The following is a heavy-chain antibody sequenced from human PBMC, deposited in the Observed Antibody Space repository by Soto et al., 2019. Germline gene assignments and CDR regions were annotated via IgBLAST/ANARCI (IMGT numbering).Heavy chain of an antibody. Sequence: ASVKVSCKASGGTLSSYAISWVRQAPGQGLEWMGGIIPIFGTANYAQKFQGRVTITADKSTSTAYMELSSLRSEDTAVYYCAREVTGTGSYFDYWGQGTLVTVSS. D-gene: IGHD1-20*01. CDR1: GGTLSSYA. CDR2: IIPIFGTA. CDR3: AREVTGTGSYFDY. J-gene: IGHJ4*02. V-gene: IGHV1-69*06.